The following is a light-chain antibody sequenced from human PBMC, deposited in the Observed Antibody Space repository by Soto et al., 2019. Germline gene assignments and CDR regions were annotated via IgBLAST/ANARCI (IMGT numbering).Light chain of an antibody. CDR2: GAS. CDR1: QSVTSNY. J-gene: IGKJ5*01. V-gene: IGKV3-20*01. CDR3: QQYGSSSPTT. Sequence: EIVLTQSPGTLSLSPGEGATLSCRASQSVTSNYLAWYQQRPGQAPRLLIYGASSRATGIPDRFSGGGSGTDFTHTISRLEPEDFAVYYCQQYGSSSPTTSGQGTRLEIE.